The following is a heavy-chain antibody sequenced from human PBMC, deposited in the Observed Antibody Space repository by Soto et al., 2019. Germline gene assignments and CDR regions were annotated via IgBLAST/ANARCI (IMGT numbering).Heavy chain of an antibody. CDR3: ARDRGVAPPVAGNTHYYYYLDV. CDR1: GYSFTNYG. V-gene: IGHV1-18*01. J-gene: IGHJ6*03. CDR2: ISAYNGNT. D-gene: IGHD6-19*01. Sequence: QDQLVQSGVEVKKPGASVKVSCKASGYSFTNYGITWVRQAPGQGFEWMGWISAYNGNTNYAQKIHGRVTMPTDAATSTAYLELRSLRSDDTAVYYCARDRGVAPPVAGNTHYYYYLDVWGKGTTVTVSS.